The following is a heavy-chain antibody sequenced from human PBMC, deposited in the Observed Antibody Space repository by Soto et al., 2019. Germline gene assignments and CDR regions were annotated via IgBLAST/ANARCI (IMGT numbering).Heavy chain of an antibody. V-gene: IGHV3-33*01. Sequence: GGSLRLSCAASGFTFSSYGMHWVRQAPGKGLEWVAVIWYDGSNKYYADSVKGRFTISRDNSKNTLYLQMNSLRAEDTAVYYCATHPDCSGGSCPDYWGQGTLVTVSS. CDR2: IWYDGSNK. J-gene: IGHJ4*02. CDR3: ATHPDCSGGSCPDY. CDR1: GFTFSSYG. D-gene: IGHD2-15*01.